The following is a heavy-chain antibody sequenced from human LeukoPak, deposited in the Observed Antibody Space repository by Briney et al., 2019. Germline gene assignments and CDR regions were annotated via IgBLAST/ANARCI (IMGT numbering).Heavy chain of an antibody. D-gene: IGHD3-10*01. Sequence: GGSLRLSCAASGFTFGDYAMQGVRQAPGEGLEWVSGIRWNRGSIGYADSVKGRFTISRDNATNSLYLKMNSLRAEDTALYYCAKDGGSGSYPWYFDLWGRGTLVTVSS. CDR2: IRWNRGSI. J-gene: IGHJ2*01. CDR3: AKDGGSGSYPWYFDL. V-gene: IGHV3-9*01. CDR1: GFTFGDYA.